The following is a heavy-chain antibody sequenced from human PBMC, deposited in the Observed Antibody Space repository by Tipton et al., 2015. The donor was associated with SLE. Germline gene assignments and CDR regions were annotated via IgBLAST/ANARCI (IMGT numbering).Heavy chain of an antibody. CDR2: IYYSGST. D-gene: IGHD2-2*01. CDR1: GGSISSYY. CDR3: AGQGYCSSTSCPLFDY. Sequence: TLSLTCTVSGGSISSYYWGWIRQPPGKGLEWIGSIYYSGSTYYNPSLKSRVTISVDTSKNQFSLKLSSVTAADTAVYYCAGQGYCSSTSCPLFDYWGQGTLVTVSS. V-gene: IGHV4-39*01. J-gene: IGHJ4*02.